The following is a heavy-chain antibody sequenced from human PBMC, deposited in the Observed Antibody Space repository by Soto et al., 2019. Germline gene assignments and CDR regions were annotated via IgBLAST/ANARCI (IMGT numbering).Heavy chain of an antibody. V-gene: IGHV3-53*01. J-gene: IGHJ4*02. CDR2: IYSGGVT. Sequence: GGSLRLSCAVSGITVTYNYMSWVRQAPGKGLEWVSVIYSGGVTYYSDSVKGRFTISRDSYKNTFYLQMNSLRPEDTAMYYCAGTTQRVTVEAKFRDYYFDFWGQGTPVTVSS. CDR1: GITVTYNY. D-gene: IGHD6-19*01. CDR3: AGTTQRVTVEAKFRDYYFDF.